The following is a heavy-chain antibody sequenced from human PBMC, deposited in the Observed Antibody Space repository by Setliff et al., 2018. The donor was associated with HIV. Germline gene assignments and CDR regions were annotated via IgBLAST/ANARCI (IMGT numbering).Heavy chain of an antibody. CDR1: GDSIISGDFF. D-gene: IGHD3-10*01. CDR3: ARGRGLLPYYYLDV. J-gene: IGHJ6*03. Sequence: PSETLSLTCDVSGDSIISGDFFWSWIRQSPGKGLEWIGYVYFSGSATHNPSLKSPVSISVDTSKNQFYLTLSSVTAADTAVYYCARGRGLLPYYYLDVWGKGTTVTVSS. CDR2: VYFSGSA. V-gene: IGHV4-31*11.